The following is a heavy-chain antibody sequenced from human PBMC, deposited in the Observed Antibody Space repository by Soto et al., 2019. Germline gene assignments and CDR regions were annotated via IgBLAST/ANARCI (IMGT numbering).Heavy chain of an antibody. CDR3: ARSYSSSWYYYGIDV. D-gene: IGHD6-13*01. CDR2: IYHSGST. Sequence: SETLSLTCAVSGGSISSSNWWSWVRQPPGKGLEWIGEIYHSGSTNYNPSLKSRVTISVDKSKNQFSLKLSSVTAADTAVYYCARSYSSSWYYYGIDVWGQGTTVTVSS. J-gene: IGHJ6*02. CDR1: GGSISSSNW. V-gene: IGHV4-4*02.